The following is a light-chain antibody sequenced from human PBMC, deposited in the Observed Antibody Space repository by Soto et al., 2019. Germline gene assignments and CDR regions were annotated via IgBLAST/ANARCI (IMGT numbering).Light chain of an antibody. CDR1: QNVSSY. CDR3: QQRSNWPGYT. CDR2: DAS. Sequence: EIVMTQSPATLSVSPGERATLSCRASQNVSSYLAWYQQKPGQAPRLLSYDASNRATGIPARFSGSGSGTDFTLTISSLEPEDFAVYYCQQRSNWPGYTFGQGTKLEIK. J-gene: IGKJ2*01. V-gene: IGKV3-11*01.